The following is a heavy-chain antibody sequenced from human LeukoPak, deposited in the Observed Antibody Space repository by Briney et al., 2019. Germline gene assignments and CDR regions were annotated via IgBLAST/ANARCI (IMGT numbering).Heavy chain of an antibody. CDR1: GFTFSSYS. Sequence: GGSLRLSCAASGFTFSSYSMNWVRQAPGKGLGWVSYISSSSSTIYYADSVKGRFTISRDNAKNSLYLQMNSLRAGDTAVYYCARGVVGAPVFWGQGTLVTVSS. CDR2: ISSSSSTI. D-gene: IGHD1-26*01. V-gene: IGHV3-48*04. J-gene: IGHJ4*02. CDR3: ARGVVGAPVF.